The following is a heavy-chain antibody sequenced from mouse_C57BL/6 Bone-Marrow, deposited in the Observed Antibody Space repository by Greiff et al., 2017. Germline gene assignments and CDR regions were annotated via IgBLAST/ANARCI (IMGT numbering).Heavy chain of an antibody. V-gene: IGHV5-6*02. J-gene: IGHJ4*01. CDR2: ISSGGSYT. CDR1: GFTFSSYG. D-gene: IGHD1-1*01. CDR3: ARPYYGSSYGCYAMDY. Sequence: DVKLVESGGDLVKPGGSLKLSCAASGFTFSSYGMSWVRQTPDKRLEWVATISSGGSYTYYPDSVKGRFTISRDNAKNTLYLQMSSLKSEDTAMYYCARPYYGSSYGCYAMDYWGQGTSVTVSS.